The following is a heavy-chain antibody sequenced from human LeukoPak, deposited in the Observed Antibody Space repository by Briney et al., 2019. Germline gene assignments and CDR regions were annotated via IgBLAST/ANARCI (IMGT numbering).Heavy chain of an antibody. J-gene: IGHJ3*02. Sequence: SQTLSFTCAVPGGSINNGDYSWRWIRQPPGQGPAWIGYIYQSECSYYNPSLKSRVTISVDRSKSQLSLQLPSVTAADTAVYYCATHRARMVRMLIIHDAFDIWGQGAMATVSS. V-gene: IGHV4-30-2*01. CDR1: GGSINNGDYS. D-gene: IGHD3-10*01. CDR2: IYQSECS. CDR3: ATHRARMVRMLIIHDAFDI.